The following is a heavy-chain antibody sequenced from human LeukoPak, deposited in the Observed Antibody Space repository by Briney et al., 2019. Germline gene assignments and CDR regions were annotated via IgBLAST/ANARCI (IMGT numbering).Heavy chain of an antibody. J-gene: IGHJ6*04. V-gene: IGHV3-30*02. Sequence: AGGSLRLSCAASGFIFIGYGTHWVRQAPGKGPEWVAFIRPDGRNKYYADSVKGRFMISRDNSKNTVDLQMNSLRGDDTAMYYCAKEGAASWDVDVWGKGTTVTVSS. D-gene: IGHD3-3*02. CDR3: AKEGAASWDVDV. CDR1: GFIFIGYG. CDR2: IRPDGRNK.